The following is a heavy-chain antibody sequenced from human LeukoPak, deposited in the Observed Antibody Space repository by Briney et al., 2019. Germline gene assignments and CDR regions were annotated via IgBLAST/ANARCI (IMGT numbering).Heavy chain of an antibody. D-gene: IGHD3-22*01. J-gene: IGHJ5*02. CDR2: INHSGST. V-gene: IGHV4-34*01. CDR3: ARVVVMDWFDP. CDR1: GGSFSGYY. Sequence: SETLSLTCAVYGGSFSGYYWSWIRQPPGKGLEWIGEINHSGSTNYNPSLKSRVTISVDTSKNQFSLKLSSVTAAEPAVYYCARVVVMDWFDPWGQGNLVTVSS.